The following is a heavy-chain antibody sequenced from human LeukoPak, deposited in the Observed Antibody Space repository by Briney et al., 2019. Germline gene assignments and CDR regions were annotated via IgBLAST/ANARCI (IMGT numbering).Heavy chain of an antibody. CDR3: ATERFSGEMATTNAFDI. J-gene: IGHJ3*02. CDR1: GYTLTELS. Sequence: ASVKVSCKVSGYTLTELSMHWVRQAPGKGLEWMGGFDPEDGETIYAQKFQGRVTMTEDTSTDTAYMELSSLRSEDTAVYYCATERFSGEMATTNAFDIWGQGTMVTVSP. CDR2: FDPEDGET. V-gene: IGHV1-24*01. D-gene: IGHD5-24*01.